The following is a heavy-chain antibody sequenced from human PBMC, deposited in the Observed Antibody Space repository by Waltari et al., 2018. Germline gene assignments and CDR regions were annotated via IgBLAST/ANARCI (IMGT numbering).Heavy chain of an antibody. Sequence: QVQLQQWGAGLLKPSETLSLTCAVYGETFSGYYWIWTRHSPGKGLEWIGEMHPNGNINYNPSLKSRLSISGDASEIQFSLKLNSMTAADTAVYYCSRGTDAYKSGNYWGQGTLVSVSS. D-gene: IGHD3-10*01. CDR2: MHPNGNI. V-gene: IGHV4-34*01. CDR3: SRGTDAYKSGNY. J-gene: IGHJ4*02. CDR1: GETFSGYY.